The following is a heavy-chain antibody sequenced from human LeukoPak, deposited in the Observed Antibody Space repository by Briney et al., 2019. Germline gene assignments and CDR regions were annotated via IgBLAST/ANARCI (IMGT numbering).Heavy chain of an antibody. CDR1: GGSFSGYY. Sequence: SETLSLTCAVYGGSFSGYYWSWIRQPAGKGLEWIGRIYTSGSTNYNPSLKSRVTISVDTSKNQFSLKLSSVTAADTAVYYCARDRVYYYDSSGIEYFQHWGQGTLVTVSS. CDR2: IYTSGST. CDR3: ARDRVYYYDSSGIEYFQH. J-gene: IGHJ1*01. D-gene: IGHD3-22*01. V-gene: IGHV4-4*07.